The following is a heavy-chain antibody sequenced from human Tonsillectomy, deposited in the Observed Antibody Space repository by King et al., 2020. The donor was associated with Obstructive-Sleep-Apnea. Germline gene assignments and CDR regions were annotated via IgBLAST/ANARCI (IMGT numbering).Heavy chain of an antibody. J-gene: IGHJ4*02. V-gene: IGHV4-31*03. Sequence: QLQESGPGLVKPSQTLSLTCSVSGGSISSGGYYWSWIRQHLGEGLEWIGYIYYSGNTFYNPSLESRVTISVDTSKNQFSLRLSSVTAADTAVYYWARARELGWGVNDYWGQGTLVTVSS. CDR3: ARARELGWGVNDY. D-gene: IGHD3-10*01. CDR1: GGSISSGGYY. CDR2: IYYSGNT.